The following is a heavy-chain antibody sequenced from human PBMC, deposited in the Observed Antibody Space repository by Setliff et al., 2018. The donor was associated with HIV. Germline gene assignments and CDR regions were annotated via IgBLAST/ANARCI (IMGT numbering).Heavy chain of an antibody. Sequence: GASVKVSCKTSGGTLSNYVITWVRQAPGQGLEWMGMIIPMYNIPAYAQKSQGRVTFTADESTSTAYMELSSLSSEDTAVYYCARDQTGVAAAAFGGGSAWSDEGFDIWGQGTMVTVSS. CDR1: GGTLSNYV. CDR2: IIPMYNIP. J-gene: IGHJ3*02. D-gene: IGHD6-13*01. CDR3: ARDQTGVAAAAFGGGSAWSDEGFDI. V-gene: IGHV1-69*13.